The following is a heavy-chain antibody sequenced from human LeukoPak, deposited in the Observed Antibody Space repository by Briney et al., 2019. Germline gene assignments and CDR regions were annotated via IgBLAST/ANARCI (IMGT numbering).Heavy chain of an antibody. Sequence: ASVKVSCKASGYTFTSYGISWVRQAPGQGLEWMGWITTYSGNTNYAQKLRGRVTMTTDTSTSTAYMELRSLRSDDTAVYYCARGPGGRSGYYPLEDYYYYYYMDVWGKGTTVTVSS. J-gene: IGHJ6*03. CDR2: ITTYSGNT. D-gene: IGHD3-22*01. CDR3: ARGPGGRSGYYPLEDYYYYYYMDV. V-gene: IGHV1-18*01. CDR1: GYTFTSYG.